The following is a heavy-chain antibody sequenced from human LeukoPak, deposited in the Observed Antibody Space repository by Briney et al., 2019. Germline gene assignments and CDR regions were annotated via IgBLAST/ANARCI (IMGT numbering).Heavy chain of an antibody. J-gene: IGHJ4*02. CDR3: ARVGDFVDY. CDR2: IYYSGTT. V-gene: IGHV4-59*11. CDR1: GGSISSHH. Sequence: PSETLSLTCTVSGGSISSHHWTWIRQPPGKGLEWIGYIYYSGTTTYNPSLKSRVTISIDTSKNQFSLTLSSVTAADTAVYYCARVGDFVDYWGQGTLVTVSS. D-gene: IGHD3-3*01.